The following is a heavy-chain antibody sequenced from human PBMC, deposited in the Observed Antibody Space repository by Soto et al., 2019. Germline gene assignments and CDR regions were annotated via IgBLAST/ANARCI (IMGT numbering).Heavy chain of an antibody. CDR2: MYYNGNM. CDR3: ARRKGYDGSTYYFDY. D-gene: IGHD3-22*01. V-gene: IGHV4-39*01. CDR1: GGSIASSTHY. J-gene: IGHJ4*02. Sequence: PSETLSLTCTVSGGSIASSTHYWGWIRQPPGKGLEWIGNMYYNGNMYYNPSLKSRVTISVDTSKNQFSLDLRSVTAADTAVYYCARRKGYDGSTYYFDYWGQGTLVTVSS.